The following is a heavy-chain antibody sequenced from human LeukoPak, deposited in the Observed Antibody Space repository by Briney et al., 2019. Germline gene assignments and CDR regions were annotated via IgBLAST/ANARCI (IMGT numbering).Heavy chain of an antibody. J-gene: IGHJ4*02. D-gene: IGHD2-15*01. Sequence: GGSLRLSCAASGFTFSSYSMNWVRQAPGKGLEWVSSISSSSSYIYYADSVKGRFTISRDNAKNSLYLQMNSLRAEDTAVYYCASRHCSGGGCYFAGADPFDYWGQGTLVTVSS. V-gene: IGHV3-21*01. CDR2: ISSSSSYI. CDR3: ASRHCSGGGCYFAGADPFDY. CDR1: GFTFSSYS.